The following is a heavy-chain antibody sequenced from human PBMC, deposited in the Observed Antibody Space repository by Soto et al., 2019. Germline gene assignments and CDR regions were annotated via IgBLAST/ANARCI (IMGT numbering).Heavy chain of an antibody. CDR1: GFNFSNAW. Sequence: EVQLVESGGCLVKPGGSIRLSCAASGFNFSNAWMNWVRQGPGKGLEGVGRIKSKPDGGTTDYAAPVKGRFTISRDDSKNTLYQQMNSMKTEDTAVYYCTILRGDYGDCFGYYGIDVWGQGTPVTVSS. J-gene: IGHJ6*02. CDR3: TILRGDYGDCFGYYGIDV. CDR2: IKSKPDGGTT. D-gene: IGHD4-17*01. V-gene: IGHV3-15*07.